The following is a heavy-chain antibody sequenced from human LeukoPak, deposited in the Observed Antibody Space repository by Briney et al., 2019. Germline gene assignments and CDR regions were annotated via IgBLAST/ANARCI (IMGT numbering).Heavy chain of an antibody. J-gene: IGHJ4*02. Sequence: GGSLRLSCAASGFTFSNAWMSWVRQAPGKGLEWVGRIKSKTDGGTTDYAAPVKGRFTISRDDSKNTLYLQMNSLKTEDTAVYYCTTPEPLKQWLGWWDYFDYWGQGTLVTVSS. D-gene: IGHD6-19*01. CDR3: TTPEPLKQWLGWWDYFDY. CDR1: GFTFSNAW. CDR2: IKSKTDGGTT. V-gene: IGHV3-15*01.